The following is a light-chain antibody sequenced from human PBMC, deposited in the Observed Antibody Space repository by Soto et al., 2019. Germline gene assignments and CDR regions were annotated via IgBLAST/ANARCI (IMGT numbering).Light chain of an antibody. CDR1: QGIAGW. V-gene: IGKV1-12*01. Sequence: DIQMTQSPSSVSASVGDRVTITCRASQGIAGWLAWYQQKPGKAPRLLIYAASILQSGVPSRFSGSGSGTEFSLTISSLQAEDFATYYCQQANSFPRTFGQGTKVEIK. CDR2: AAS. J-gene: IGKJ1*01. CDR3: QQANSFPRT.